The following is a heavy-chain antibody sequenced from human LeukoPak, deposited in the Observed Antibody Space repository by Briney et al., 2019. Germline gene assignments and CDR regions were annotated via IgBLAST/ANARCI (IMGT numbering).Heavy chain of an antibody. Sequence: PGGSLRLSCAASGFTFSSSAMSWVRQVPGKGLEWVSGISASGGSTSYADSVRGRFTISRDNSKNTLYVQMNSLRDEDTAVYYCAKRAGTYYYDSSGYYFDYWGQGTLDTVSS. CDR1: GFTFSSSA. CDR2: ISASGGST. D-gene: IGHD3-22*01. V-gene: IGHV3-23*01. CDR3: AKRAGTYYYDSSGYYFDY. J-gene: IGHJ4*02.